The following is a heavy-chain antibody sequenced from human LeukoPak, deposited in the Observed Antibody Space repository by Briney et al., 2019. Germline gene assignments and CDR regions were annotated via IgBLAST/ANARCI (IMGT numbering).Heavy chain of an antibody. CDR3: AREGPTPLYYYDSSGYRYFDY. CDR2: IKQDGREK. V-gene: IGHV3-7*01. CDR1: GFTFSSYW. Sequence: GGSLRLSCAASGFTFSSYWMSWVRQAPGKGLEWVANIKQDGREKYYVDSVKGRFTISRDNAKNSLYLQMNSLRAEDTAVYYCAREGPTPLYYYDSSGYRYFDYWGQGTLVTVSS. J-gene: IGHJ4*02. D-gene: IGHD3-22*01.